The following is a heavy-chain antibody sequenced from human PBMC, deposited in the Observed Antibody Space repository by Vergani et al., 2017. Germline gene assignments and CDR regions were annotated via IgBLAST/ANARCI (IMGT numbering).Heavy chain of an antibody. J-gene: IGHJ4*02. V-gene: IGHV4-59*01. Sequence: QVQLQESGPGLVKPSETLSLTCTVSGGSISSYYWSWIRQPPGKGLEWIGYIYYRGSTNYHPSLKSRVTISVDTSTNPFSLQLSSVTAADTAVYYCARGYGTTVPFDYWGQGTLVTVSS. D-gene: IGHD1-1*01. CDR2: IYYRGST. CDR3: ARGYGTTVPFDY. CDR1: GGSISSYY.